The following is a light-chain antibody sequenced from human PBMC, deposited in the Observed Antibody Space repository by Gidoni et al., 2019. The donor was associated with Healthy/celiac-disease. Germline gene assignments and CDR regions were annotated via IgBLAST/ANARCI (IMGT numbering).Light chain of an antibody. CDR1: SSDVGGYNY. J-gene: IGLJ1*01. CDR3: SSYTSSSPHV. CDR2: DVS. Sequence: QSALPQPASVSGSPGQSITISCTGTSSDVGGYNYVSWYQQHPGKAPKLMIYDVSNRPSGVSNRFSGSKSGNTASLTISGLQAEDEADYYCSSYTSSSPHVFGTGTKVTVL. V-gene: IGLV2-14*03.